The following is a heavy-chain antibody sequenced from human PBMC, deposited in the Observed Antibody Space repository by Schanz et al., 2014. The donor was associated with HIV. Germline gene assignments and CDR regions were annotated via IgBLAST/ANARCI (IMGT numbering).Heavy chain of an antibody. V-gene: IGHV3-9*01. J-gene: IGHJ2*01. CDR3: ARESNGAFDL. CDR2: ISWNSGSR. Sequence: EVQLVESGGGLLQPGRSLRLSCAASGFTFDDYAMHWVRQAPGKGLEWVSGISWNSGSRGYADSVKGRFTISRDNDNDSLYLQMNSLRAEESAVFYCARESNGAFDLWGRGTLVTVSS. CDR1: GFTFDDYA.